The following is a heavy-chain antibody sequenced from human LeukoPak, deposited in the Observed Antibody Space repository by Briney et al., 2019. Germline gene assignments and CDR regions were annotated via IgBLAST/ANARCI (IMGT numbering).Heavy chain of an antibody. V-gene: IGHV3-7*02. Sequence: GGSLRLSCAASGFTFSIYWMSWVRQAPGKGLEWVANIKQDGSEKYYVDSVKGRFTISRDNAKNSLYLQMNSLRAEDTAVYYCAFSGTSTRVYWGQGTLVPVSS. D-gene: IGHD2-2*01. CDR2: IKQDGSEK. CDR1: GFTFSIYW. CDR3: AFSGTSTRVY. J-gene: IGHJ4*02.